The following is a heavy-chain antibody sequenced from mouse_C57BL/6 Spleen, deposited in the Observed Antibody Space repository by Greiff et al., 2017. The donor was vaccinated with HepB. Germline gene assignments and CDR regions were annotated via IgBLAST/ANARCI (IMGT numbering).Heavy chain of an antibody. CDR3: ATDCYISPSWYFDV. J-gene: IGHJ1*03. D-gene: IGHD2-3*01. CDR1: GYTFTSYW. V-gene: IGHV1-55*01. CDR2: IYPGSGST. Sequence: QVQLQQPGAELVKPGASVKMSCKASGYTFTSYWITWVKQRPGQGLEWIGDIYPGSGSTNYNEKFKSKATLTVDTSSSTAYMQLSSLTSEDSAVYYCATDCYISPSWYFDVWGTGTTVTVAS.